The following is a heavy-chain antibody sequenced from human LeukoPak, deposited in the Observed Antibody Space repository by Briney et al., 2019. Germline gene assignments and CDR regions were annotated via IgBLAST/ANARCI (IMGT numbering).Heavy chain of an antibody. CDR3: ASAITMIVVVNRYYFDY. Sequence: SVKVSCKASGGTFSSYAIRWVRQAAGQGLEWMGGIIPIFGTANYAQKFQGRVTITADESTSTAYMELSSLRSEDTAVYYCASAITMIVVVNRYYFDYWGQGTLVTVSS. CDR1: GGTFSSYA. CDR2: IIPIFGTA. D-gene: IGHD3-22*01. V-gene: IGHV1-69*13. J-gene: IGHJ4*02.